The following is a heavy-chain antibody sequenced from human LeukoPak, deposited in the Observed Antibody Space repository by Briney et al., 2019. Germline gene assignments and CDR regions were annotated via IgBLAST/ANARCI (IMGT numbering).Heavy chain of an antibody. J-gene: IGHJ4*02. V-gene: IGHV3-23*01. CDR3: ASSSTGILTGYFDY. D-gene: IGHD3-9*01. Sequence: GGSLRLSCAASGFTFSSYAMSWVRQPPGKGLEWVSTITGSGGSTYYADSVKGRFTISRDSSKNTLYLQMNSLRAEDTAVYYCASSSTGILTGYFDYWGQGTLVTVSS. CDR1: GFTFSSYA. CDR2: ITGSGGST.